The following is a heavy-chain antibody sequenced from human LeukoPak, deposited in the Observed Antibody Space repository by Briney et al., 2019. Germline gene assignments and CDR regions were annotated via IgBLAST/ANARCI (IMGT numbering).Heavy chain of an antibody. Sequence: SETLSLTCTVSGGSISRSRDYWGWIRQPPGKGLEWIGSIYYSGSTYYNPSLKSRVTISGDTSKNQFSLQLNSVTPEDTAVYYCASGTYYRGFDAWGQGTLVTVSS. CDR1: GGSISRSRDY. D-gene: IGHD1-26*01. V-gene: IGHV4-39*07. J-gene: IGHJ5*02. CDR2: IYYSGST. CDR3: ASGTYYRGFDA.